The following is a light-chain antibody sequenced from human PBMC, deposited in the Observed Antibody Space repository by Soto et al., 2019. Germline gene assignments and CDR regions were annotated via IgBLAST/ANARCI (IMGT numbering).Light chain of an antibody. J-gene: IGKJ5*01. CDR1: QSISNF. Sequence: EIVLTQSPATLSLSPGERATLSCRASQSISNFLAWYQQSPGQTPRLLIYDASSRATGIPTRFSGSGSGTACTLTISSLEPADFAVYYCQQCSYWPPIIFGQGTRLEMK. V-gene: IGKV3-11*01. CDR3: QQCSYWPPII. CDR2: DAS.